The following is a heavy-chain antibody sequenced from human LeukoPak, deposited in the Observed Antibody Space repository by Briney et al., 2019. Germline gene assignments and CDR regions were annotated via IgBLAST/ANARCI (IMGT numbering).Heavy chain of an antibody. Sequence: PSETLSLTCTVSGDSINSTSYYWGWIRQPPGEGLEWIGSIYYSGSTYYNPPLKSRVTISVDTSKNQISLKLRSLTAADTAVYYCARDRLLWFGELDYWGQGTLVIVSS. CDR2: IYYSGST. D-gene: IGHD3-10*01. V-gene: IGHV4-39*07. CDR1: GDSINSTSYY. CDR3: ARDRLLWFGELDY. J-gene: IGHJ4*02.